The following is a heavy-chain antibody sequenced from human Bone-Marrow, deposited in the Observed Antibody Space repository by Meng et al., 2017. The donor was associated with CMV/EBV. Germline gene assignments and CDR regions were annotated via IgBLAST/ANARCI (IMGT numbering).Heavy chain of an antibody. CDR3: ARVGPVVFRIHKWFDP. CDR2: INPSTGST. D-gene: IGHD2-15*01. J-gene: IGHJ5*02. CDR1: GYTFTSYY. Sequence: ASVKVSCKASGYTFTSYYMHWVRQAPGQGLEWMGIINPSTGSTSYAQKLQGRVTMTTDTSTSTAYMELRSLRSDDTAVYYCARVGPVVFRIHKWFDPWGQGTLVTVSS. V-gene: IGHV1-46*01.